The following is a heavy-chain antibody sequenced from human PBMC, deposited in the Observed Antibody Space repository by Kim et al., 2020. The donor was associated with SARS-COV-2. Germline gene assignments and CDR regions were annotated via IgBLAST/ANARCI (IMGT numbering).Heavy chain of an antibody. Sequence: GGSLRLSCVGSGFTFSSFWMMWVRQAPGKGLEWVASIKEDGSEKYYVDSVKGRFTISRDNAENSLYLEMKSLRVEDTAVYYCSRFDVWGQGTTVTVA. CDR1: GFTFSSFW. CDR2: IKEDGSEK. V-gene: IGHV3-7*03. J-gene: IGHJ6*02. CDR3: SRFDV.